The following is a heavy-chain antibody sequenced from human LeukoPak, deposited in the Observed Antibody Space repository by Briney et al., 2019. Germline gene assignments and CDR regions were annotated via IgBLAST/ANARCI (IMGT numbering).Heavy chain of an antibody. CDR2: IYYSGST. J-gene: IGHJ4*02. CDR3: ARQTGSGLFILP. CDR1: GGSISSYY. D-gene: IGHD3/OR15-3a*01. Sequence: ASETLSLTCTVSGGSISSYYWSWIRQPPGKGLEWIGYIYYSGSTNYNPSLKSRVTISVDTSKNQFSLKLSSVTAADTAVYYCARQTGSGLFILPGGQGTLVTVSS. V-gene: IGHV4-59*01.